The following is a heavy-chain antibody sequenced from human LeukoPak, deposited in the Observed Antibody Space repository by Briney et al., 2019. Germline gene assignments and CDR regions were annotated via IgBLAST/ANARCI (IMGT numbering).Heavy chain of an antibody. CDR3: ASFGGYSSSRENP. CDR2: IYYSGST. Sequence: SETLSLTCTVSGGSISSSSYYWGWIRQPPGKGLEWIGSIYYSGSTYYNPSLKSRVTISVDTSKNQFSLKLSSVTAADTAVYYCASFGGYSSSRENPWGQGTLVTVSS. D-gene: IGHD6-13*01. V-gene: IGHV4-39*01. CDR1: GGSISSSSYY. J-gene: IGHJ5*02.